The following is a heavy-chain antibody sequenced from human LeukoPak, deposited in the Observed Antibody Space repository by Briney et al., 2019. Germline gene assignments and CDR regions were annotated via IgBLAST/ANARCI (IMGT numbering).Heavy chain of an antibody. D-gene: IGHD7-27*01. CDR1: GFTFGTYG. CDR3: ARELVSLGTGYFDL. Sequence: GGSLRLSCEASGFTFGTYGMTWVRQAPGKGLEWVSGITGSSAWTYYADSVRGRFTISRDNSKNTLHLQMNNLTADDTAIYYCARELVSLGTGYFDLWGRGTLVTVSS. V-gene: IGHV3-23*01. J-gene: IGHJ2*01. CDR2: ITGSSAWT.